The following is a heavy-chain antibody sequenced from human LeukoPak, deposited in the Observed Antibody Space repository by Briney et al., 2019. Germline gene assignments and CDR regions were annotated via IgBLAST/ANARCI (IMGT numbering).Heavy chain of an antibody. D-gene: IGHD6-19*01. J-gene: IGHJ6*03. CDR1: GGSFSGYY. V-gene: IGHV4-34*01. CDR3: ARKPRTQYSSGWYTGYYYYMDV. Sequence: KPSETLSLTCAVYGGSFSGYYWSWIRQPPGKGLEWIGEINHSGSTNYNPSLKSRVTISVDTSKHQFSLKLSSVTAADTAVYYCARKPRTQYSSGWYTGYYYYMDVWGKGTTVTVSS. CDR2: INHSGST.